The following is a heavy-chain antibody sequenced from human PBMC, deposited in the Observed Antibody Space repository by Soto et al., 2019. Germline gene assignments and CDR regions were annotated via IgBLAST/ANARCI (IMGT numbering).Heavy chain of an antibody. J-gene: IGHJ4*02. Sequence: ASVKVSCKASGYTFTSYAMHWVRQAPGQRLEWMGWINAGNGNTKYSQKFQGRVTITRDTSASTAYMELSSLRSEDTAVYYCARVPGIAAAGGDYWGQGTLVTVSS. CDR3: ARVPGIAAAGGDY. CDR1: GYTFTSYA. D-gene: IGHD6-13*01. V-gene: IGHV1-3*01. CDR2: INAGNGNT.